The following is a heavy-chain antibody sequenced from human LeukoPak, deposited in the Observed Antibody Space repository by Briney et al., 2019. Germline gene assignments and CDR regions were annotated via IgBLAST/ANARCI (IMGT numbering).Heavy chain of an antibody. CDR1: GGTFSIYA. CDR2: IIPIFGTA. J-gene: IGHJ6*03. CDR3: ARGPTREPLDSPARRYCSGGSCYLRGLYYYYYMDV. V-gene: IGHV1-69*05. D-gene: IGHD2-15*01. Sequence: SVKVSCKASGGTFSIYAISWVRQAPGQGLEWMGGIIPIFGTANYAQKFQGRVTITTDESTSTAYMELSSLRSEDTAVYYCARGPTREPLDSPARRYCSGGSCYLRGLYYYYYMDVWGKGTTVTVSS.